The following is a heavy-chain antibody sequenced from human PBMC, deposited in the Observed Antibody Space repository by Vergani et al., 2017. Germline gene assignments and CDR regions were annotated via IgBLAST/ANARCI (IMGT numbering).Heavy chain of an antibody. J-gene: IGHJ6*02. CDR1: GFTFSSYA. D-gene: IGHD2-15*01. CDR2: ISGSGGNT. Sequence: EVQLLESGGGLVQPGGSLRPSCGASGFTFSSYAMTWVRQAPGTGLEWVSAISGSGGNTFYTDSVKGRFTISRDNSKDTLYLQMNSLRVEDTAIYYCAKARDPNCKGGNCYSYYYGLDLWGQGTTVTVSS. V-gene: IGHV3-23*01. CDR3: AKARDPNCKGGNCYSYYYGLDL.